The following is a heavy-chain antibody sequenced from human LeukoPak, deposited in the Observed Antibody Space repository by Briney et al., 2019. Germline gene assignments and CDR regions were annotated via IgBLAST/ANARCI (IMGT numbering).Heavy chain of an antibody. D-gene: IGHD3-3*01. CDR1: GGSFSGYY. CDR3: ASSVECFDY. CDR2: INHSGST. V-gene: IGHV4-34*01. J-gene: IGHJ4*02. Sequence: PSETLSLTCAVYGGSFSGYYWSWIRQPPGKGLEWIGEINHSGSTNYNPSLKSRVTISVDTSKNQFSLKLSSVTAADTAVYYCASSVECFDYWGRGTLVTVSS.